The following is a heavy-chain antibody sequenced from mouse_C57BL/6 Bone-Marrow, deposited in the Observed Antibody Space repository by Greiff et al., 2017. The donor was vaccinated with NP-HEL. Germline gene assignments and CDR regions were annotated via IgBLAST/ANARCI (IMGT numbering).Heavy chain of an antibody. V-gene: IGHV5-17*01. J-gene: IGHJ1*03. CDR3: AKERYYYGSSWYFDV. CDR2: ISSGSSTI. CDR1: GFTFSDYG. Sequence: EVQLVESGGGLVKPGGSLKLSCAASGFTFSDYGMHWVRQAPEKGLEWVAYISSGSSTIYYADTVKGRFTISRDNAKNTLFLQMTSLRSEDTAMYYCAKERYYYGSSWYFDVWGTGTTVTVSS. D-gene: IGHD1-1*01.